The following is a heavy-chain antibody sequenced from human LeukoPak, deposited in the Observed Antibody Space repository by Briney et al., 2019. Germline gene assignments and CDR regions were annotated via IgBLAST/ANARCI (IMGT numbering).Heavy chain of an antibody. V-gene: IGHV4-34*01. CDR2: INHSGST. J-gene: IGHJ5*02. Sequence: SETLSLTCAVYGGSFSGYYWSWIRQPPGKGLEWIGEINHSGSTNYNPSLKSRVTISVDTSKNQFSLKLSSVTAADTAVYYCARAIDTSGDWFDPWGQGTLVTVSS. D-gene: IGHD3-10*01. CDR1: GGSFSGYY. CDR3: ARAIDTSGDWFDP.